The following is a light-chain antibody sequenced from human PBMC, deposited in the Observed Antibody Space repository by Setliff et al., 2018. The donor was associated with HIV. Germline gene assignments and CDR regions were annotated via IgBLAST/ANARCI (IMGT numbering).Light chain of an antibody. J-gene: IGLJ1*01. V-gene: IGLV2-14*01. Sequence: QSALTQPASVSGSPGQSITISFTGTSSDVGGYNSVSWYQQHPGKAPKLMIYEVTNRPSGVSNRFSGSKSGNTASLTVSGLQAEDEADYYCSSYATTGTVFGPGTKVTVL. CDR3: SSYATTGTV. CDR1: SSDVGGYNS. CDR2: EVT.